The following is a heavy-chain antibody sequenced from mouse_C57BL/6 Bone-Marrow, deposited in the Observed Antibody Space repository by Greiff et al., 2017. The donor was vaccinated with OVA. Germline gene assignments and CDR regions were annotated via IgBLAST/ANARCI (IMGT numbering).Heavy chain of an antibody. CDR2: IRLKSDNYAT. CDR1: GFTFSNYW. Sequence: EVKLEESGGGLVQPGGSMKLSCVASGFTFSNYWMNWVRQSPEKGLEWVAQIRLKSDNYATHYAESVKGRFTISRDDSKSSVYLQMNNLRAEDTGIYYCTALYYGSSYHWYFDVWGTGTTVTVSS. D-gene: IGHD1-1*01. J-gene: IGHJ1*03. CDR3: TALYYGSSYHWYFDV. V-gene: IGHV6-3*01.